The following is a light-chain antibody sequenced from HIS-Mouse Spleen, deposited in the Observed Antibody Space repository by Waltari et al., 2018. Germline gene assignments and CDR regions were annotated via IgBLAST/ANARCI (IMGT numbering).Light chain of an antibody. CDR1: QSVSSY. J-gene: IGKJ4*01. CDR2: DAS. Sequence: EIVFTQSPATLSLSTGERATLSCRASQSVSSYLAWYQQKPGQAPRLLIYDASNRATGIPARFSGSGSGTDFTLTISSLEPEDFAVYYCQQRSNWLTFGGGTKVEIK. CDR3: QQRSNWLT. V-gene: IGKV3-11*01.